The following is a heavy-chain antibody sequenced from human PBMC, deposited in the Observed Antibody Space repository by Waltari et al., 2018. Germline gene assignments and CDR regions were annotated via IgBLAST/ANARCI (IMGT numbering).Heavy chain of an antibody. Sequence: QVQLQESGPGLVKPSETLSLTCSVCGCSINNYFWNWFRQYPGNGLQWIGYIRHTGITKSNPALKSRVTMAVVTSESQFSLRLPSVSATDTAVYFCARWDSPGRYFGDWGQGTPVTVSS. J-gene: IGHJ4*02. D-gene: IGHD1-20*01. CDR3: ARWDSPGRYFGD. V-gene: IGHV4-59*08. CDR1: GCSINNYF. CDR2: IRHTGIT.